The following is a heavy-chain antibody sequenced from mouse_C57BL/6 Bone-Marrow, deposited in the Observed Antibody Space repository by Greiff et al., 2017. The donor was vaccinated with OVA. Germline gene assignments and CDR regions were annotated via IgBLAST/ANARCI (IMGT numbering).Heavy chain of an antibody. Sequence: VQLQQSGAALVRPGASVKLSCTASGFNIKDDYMHWVKQRPEQGLEWIGWIDPENGDTEYASKFQGKATITADTSSNTAYLQLSSLTSEDTAVYYCTGYYGSSPSYWGQGTTLTVSS. CDR3: TGYYGSSPSY. V-gene: IGHV14-4*01. CDR2: IDPENGDT. J-gene: IGHJ2*01. CDR1: GFNIKDDY. D-gene: IGHD1-1*01.